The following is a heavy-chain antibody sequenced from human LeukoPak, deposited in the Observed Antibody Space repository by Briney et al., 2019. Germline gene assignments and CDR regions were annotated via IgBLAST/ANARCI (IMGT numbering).Heavy chain of an antibody. Sequence: GGSLRLSCAASGFIFDTSDMTWVRQAPGKGLEWVSDISSGSSYIHYADSVKGRFTITRDNAKNTLYLQMNSLRAEDTAVYYCATGGYSSGWYCVDYWGQGTLVTVSS. V-gene: IGHV3-21*05. J-gene: IGHJ4*02. D-gene: IGHD6-19*01. CDR1: GFIFDTSD. CDR2: ISSGSSYI. CDR3: ATGGYSSGWYCVDY.